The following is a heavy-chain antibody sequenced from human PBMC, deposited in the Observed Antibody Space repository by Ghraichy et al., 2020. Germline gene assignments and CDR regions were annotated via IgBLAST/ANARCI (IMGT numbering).Heavy chain of an antibody. CDR3: AREPVDTAMVGPDDAFDI. CDR1: GFTVSSNY. Sequence: GGSLRLSCAASGFTVSSNYMSWVRQAPGKGLEWVSVIYSGGSTYYADSVKGRFTISRDNSKNTLYLQMNSLRAEDTAVYYCAREPVDTAMVGPDDAFDIWGQGTMVTVSS. CDR2: IYSGGST. V-gene: IGHV3-66*01. J-gene: IGHJ3*02. D-gene: IGHD5-18*01.